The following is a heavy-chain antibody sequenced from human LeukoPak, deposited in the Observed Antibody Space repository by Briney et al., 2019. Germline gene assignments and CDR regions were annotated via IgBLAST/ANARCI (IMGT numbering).Heavy chain of an antibody. CDR2: IYYSGST. CDR3: ATGYSSSWYNWFDP. CDR1: GGSISSGGYY. Sequence: SETLSLTCTVSGGSISSGGYYWSWIRQHPGKGLEWIGYIYYSGSTYYNPSLKSRVTISVDTSKNRFSLKLSSVTAADTAVYYCATGYSSSWYNWFDPWGQGTLVTVSS. V-gene: IGHV4-31*03. D-gene: IGHD6-13*01. J-gene: IGHJ5*02.